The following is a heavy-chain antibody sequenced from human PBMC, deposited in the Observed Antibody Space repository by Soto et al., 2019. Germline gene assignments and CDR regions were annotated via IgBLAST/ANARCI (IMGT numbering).Heavy chain of an antibody. CDR1: GGSISSYY. Sequence: NPSETLSLTCTVSGGSISSYYWSWIRQPPGKGLEWIGYIYYSGSTNYNPSLKSRVTISVDTSKNQFSLKLSSVTAADTAVYYCARDERDYGMDVWGQGTTVTVSS. CDR2: IYYSGST. J-gene: IGHJ6*02. CDR3: ARDERDYGMDV. V-gene: IGHV4-59*01. D-gene: IGHD6-25*01.